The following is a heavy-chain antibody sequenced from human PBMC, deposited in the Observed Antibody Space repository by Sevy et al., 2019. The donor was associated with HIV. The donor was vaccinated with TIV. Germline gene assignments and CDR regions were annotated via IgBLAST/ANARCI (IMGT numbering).Heavy chain of an antibody. J-gene: IGHJ3*02. CDR2: ISSSSSTI. CDR1: GFTFSSYS. CDR3: ARDLDVGNCGHAFDI. Sequence: WGSLRLSCAASGFTFSSYSMNWVRQAPGKGLEWVSYISSSSSTIYYADSVKGRFTISRDNAKNSLYLQMNSLRDEDTAVYYCARDLDVGNCGHAFDIWGQGTMVTVSS. D-gene: IGHD2-15*01. V-gene: IGHV3-48*02.